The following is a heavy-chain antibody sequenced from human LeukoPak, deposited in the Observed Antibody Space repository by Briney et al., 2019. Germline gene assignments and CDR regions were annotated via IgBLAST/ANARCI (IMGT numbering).Heavy chain of an antibody. J-gene: IGHJ4*02. Sequence: GGSLILSCAASGFTFSSYGMHWVRQAPGERLEWVAVISHDGSKIYYADSVKGRFTISRDNPQNTLYLQMNSLRSEDTAVYYCAQDRGGQQQLIQGFAYWGQGTLVTVSS. CDR1: GFTFSSYG. CDR2: ISHDGSKI. CDR3: AQDRGGQQQLIQGFAY. V-gene: IGHV3-30*18. D-gene: IGHD6-13*01.